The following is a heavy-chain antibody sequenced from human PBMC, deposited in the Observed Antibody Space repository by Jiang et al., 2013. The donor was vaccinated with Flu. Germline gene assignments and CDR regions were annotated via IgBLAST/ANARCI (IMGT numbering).Heavy chain of an antibody. J-gene: IGHJ4*02. D-gene: IGHD4-17*01. Sequence: SVSGGSVSDGTYHWTWIRQPPGKGLEWIGYISNIGSTTYNPSLESRVTISVDPSKNQFSLKLSSVTAADTAIYYCARHDYGDYRKKFDSWGQGTLVTVSS. CDR3: ARHDYGDYRKKFDS. CDR2: ISNIGST. V-gene: IGHV4-61*01. CDR1: GGSVSDGTYH.